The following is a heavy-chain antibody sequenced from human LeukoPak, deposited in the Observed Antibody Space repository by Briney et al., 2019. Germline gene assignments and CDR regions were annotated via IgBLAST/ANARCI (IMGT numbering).Heavy chain of an antibody. CDR3: ARDRAVSWFDS. CDR2: ISLDGSKK. Sequence: PGGSLRLSCAASGLTFSSHGFHWVRQAPGKGLEWVTFISLDGSKKSYADSVKGRFTFSRDDSKNTLYLEMNSLRAEDTAVYYCARDRAVSWFDSWGLGTLVTVYS. V-gene: IGHV3-33*05. J-gene: IGHJ5*01. D-gene: IGHD3-10*01. CDR1: GLTFSSHG.